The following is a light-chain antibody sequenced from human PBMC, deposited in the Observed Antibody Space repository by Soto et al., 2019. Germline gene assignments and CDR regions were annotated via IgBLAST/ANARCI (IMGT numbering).Light chain of an antibody. V-gene: IGKV1D-12*01. J-gene: IGKJ5*01. CDR1: QDIAGY. Sequence: GYRVTVTGRASQDIAGYLAWYQHKPGRTPELLIHGASRLQSGVPARVSGSGSGTDFTLSIHSLQPEDFATYYLQLAYSFPIAVGQGTRLEIK. CDR2: GAS. CDR3: QLAYSFPIA.